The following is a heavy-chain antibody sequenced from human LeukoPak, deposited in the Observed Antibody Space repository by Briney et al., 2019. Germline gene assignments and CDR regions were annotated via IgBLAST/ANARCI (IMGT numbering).Heavy chain of an antibody. Sequence: GGSLRLSCAASWFSVSSNYMSWVRQAPGKGLEWGSVIYSGGSTYYADSVKGRFTISRDNSKNTLYLQMNVLRAEDTDVYYCAFFKPETAYGMDVWGKGTTVTVSS. CDR2: IYSGGST. CDR1: WFSVSSNY. D-gene: IGHD5-24*01. J-gene: IGHJ6*04. CDR3: AFFKPETAYGMDV. V-gene: IGHV3-53*01.